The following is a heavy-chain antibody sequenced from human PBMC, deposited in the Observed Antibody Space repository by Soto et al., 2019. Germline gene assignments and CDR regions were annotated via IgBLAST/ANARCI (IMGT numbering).Heavy chain of an antibody. CDR1: GFTFSGSA. CDR3: TRGDDYGDYYYYMDV. V-gene: IGHV3-73*01. Sequence: GGSLRLSCAASGFTFSGSAMHWVRQASGKGLEWVGRIRSKANSYATAYAASVKGRFTISRDDSKNTAYLQMNSLKTEDTAVYYCTRGDDYGDYYYYMDVWGKGTTVTVSS. J-gene: IGHJ6*03. D-gene: IGHD4-17*01. CDR2: IRSKANSYAT.